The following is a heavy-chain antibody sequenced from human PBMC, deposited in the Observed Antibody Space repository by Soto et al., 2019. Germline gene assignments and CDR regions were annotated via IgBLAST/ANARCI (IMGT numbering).Heavy chain of an antibody. Sequence: WASVKVSCKASGYTFTGYYMHWVRQAPGQGLEWMGWINPNSGGTNYAQKFQGRVTMTRDTSISTAYMELSRLRSDDTAVYYCARGEPPYYYDSRGADDAFDIWGQGTMVTVSS. J-gene: IGHJ3*02. CDR2: INPNSGGT. V-gene: IGHV1-2*02. D-gene: IGHD3-22*01. CDR1: GYTFTGYY. CDR3: ARGEPPYYYDSRGADDAFDI.